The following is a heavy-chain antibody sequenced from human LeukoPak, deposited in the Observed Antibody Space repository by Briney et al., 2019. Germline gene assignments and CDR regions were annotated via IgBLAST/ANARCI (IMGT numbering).Heavy chain of an antibody. CDR1: GFTFDDHG. Sequence: PGGSLGLSCAASGFTFDDHGMHWVRQAPGKGLEWVSGISWNSGSIGYADSVKGRFTISRDNAKNSLYLQMNSLRAEDTALYYCAKDMTAAGTGWFDPWGQGTLVTVSS. V-gene: IGHV3-9*01. CDR3: AKDMTAAGTGWFDP. CDR2: ISWNSGSI. D-gene: IGHD6-13*01. J-gene: IGHJ5*02.